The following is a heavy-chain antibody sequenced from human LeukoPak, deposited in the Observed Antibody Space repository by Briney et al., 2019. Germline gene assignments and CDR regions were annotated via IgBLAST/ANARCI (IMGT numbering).Heavy chain of an antibody. J-gene: IGHJ4*02. CDR2: IAYDGSNK. V-gene: IGHV3-30*04. D-gene: IGHD6-13*01. Sequence: PGGSLRLSPAPSGVTFSIYAMQWVRQAPGKGVGWVAVIAYDGSNKYYADSVKGRFTISRDNSKNTLYLQMNSLRAEDTAVYYCAKDARSWYFAYYFDYWGQGTLVTVSS. CDR1: GVTFSIYA. CDR3: AKDARSWYFAYYFDY.